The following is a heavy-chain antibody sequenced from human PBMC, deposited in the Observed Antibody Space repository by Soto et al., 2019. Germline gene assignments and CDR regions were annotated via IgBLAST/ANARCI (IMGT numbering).Heavy chain of an antibody. CDR2: ISGKGDSK. J-gene: IGHJ5*02. CDR1: GFTFSSYA. CDR3: AKEKISTSCCNWFDP. D-gene: IGHD2-2*01. Sequence: QPGGSLRLSCAASGFTFSSYAMNWVRQAPGKELEWVSVISGKGDSKYYADSVKGRFTISRDNSKNTLHLQMNSLRAEDTAAYFCAKEKISTSCCNWFDPWGQGTLVTVSS. V-gene: IGHV3-23*01.